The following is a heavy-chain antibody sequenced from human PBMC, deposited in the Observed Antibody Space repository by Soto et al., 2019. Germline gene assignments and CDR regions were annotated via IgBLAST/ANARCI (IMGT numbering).Heavy chain of an antibody. Sequence: EVQLLESGGGLVQPGGSLRLSCGVSGFTFNDFEMNWVRQAPGKGLEWLAYIDGSGTTKKYADSVRGRFTISRDNPNNQLFLPMSSMSAVDTAIYDCARGLGRFNNWGQGTLVSVSS. J-gene: IGHJ4*02. CDR1: GFTFNDFE. D-gene: IGHD3-16*01. CDR3: ARGLGRFNN. V-gene: IGHV3-48*03. CDR2: IDGSGTTK.